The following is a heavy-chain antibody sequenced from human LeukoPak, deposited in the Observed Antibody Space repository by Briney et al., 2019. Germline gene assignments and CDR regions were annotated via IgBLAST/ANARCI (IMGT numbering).Heavy chain of an antibody. Sequence: GGSLRLSCAASGFNYSSYTMNWVRQAPGMGLEWLSYISASRGITYYADSVKGRFTISRDNSKNTLYLQMNSLRAEDTAVYYCARDLACDYWGRGTLVTVSS. J-gene: IGHJ4*02. V-gene: IGHV3-48*01. D-gene: IGHD2-15*01. CDR1: GFNYSSYT. CDR3: ARDLACDY. CDR2: ISASRGIT.